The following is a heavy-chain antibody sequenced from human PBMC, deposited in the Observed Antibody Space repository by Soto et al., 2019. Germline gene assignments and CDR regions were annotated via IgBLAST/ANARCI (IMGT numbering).Heavy chain of an antibody. Sequence: GGSLRLSCAASGFTFSSYAMHWVRQAPGKGLEWVAVISYDGSNKYYADSVKGRFTISRDNAKNSLYLQMNSLRDEDTAVYYCARDRVVTATFYYYYGMDVWGQGTTVTVSS. CDR2: ISYDGSNK. J-gene: IGHJ6*02. CDR1: GFTFSSYA. D-gene: IGHD2-21*02. V-gene: IGHV3-30-3*01. CDR3: ARDRVVTATFYYYYGMDV.